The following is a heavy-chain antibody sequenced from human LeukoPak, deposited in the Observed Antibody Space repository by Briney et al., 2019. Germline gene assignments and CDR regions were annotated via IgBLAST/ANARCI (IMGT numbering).Heavy chain of an antibody. CDR3: ARQVAAAWGFDY. CDR2: IYYSGST. D-gene: IGHD6-13*01. Sequence: SETLSLTCTVSGGSISSSSYYWGWRRQPPGKGVERIGSIYYSGSTYYNPSLKSRVTISVDTSKNQFSLKLSSVTAADTAVYYCARQVAAAWGFDYWGQGTLVTVSS. J-gene: IGHJ4*02. CDR1: GGSISSSSYY. V-gene: IGHV4-39*01.